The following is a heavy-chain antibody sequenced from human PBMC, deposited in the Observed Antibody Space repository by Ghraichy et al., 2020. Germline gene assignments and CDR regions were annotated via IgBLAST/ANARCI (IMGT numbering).Heavy chain of an antibody. J-gene: IGHJ4*02. CDR1: GFTFSNYA. CDR2: ISGSGGNT. D-gene: IGHD5-18*01. V-gene: IGHV3-23*01. Sequence: GGSLRLSCAASGFTFSNYAMSWVRQAPGKGLEWVSGISGSGGNTYYADSVKGRFTISRDNSRNTLYLQMNSLRAEDTAVYYCASGYSYGGPYWGQGTLVTVSS. CDR3: ASGYSYGGPY.